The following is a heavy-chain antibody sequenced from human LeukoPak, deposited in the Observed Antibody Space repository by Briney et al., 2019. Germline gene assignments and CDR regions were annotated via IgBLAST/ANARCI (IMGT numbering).Heavy chain of an antibody. J-gene: IGHJ4*02. D-gene: IGHD4-17*01. CDR1: GYSFTSYW. Sequence: GESLKISCKGSGYSFTSYWIGWVRQMPGKGLEWMGIIYPADSDTKYSPSFQGQVTISADKSISTAYVQWSSLRASDTAMYYCARLLAVTGGMAYWGQGTQVTVSS. CDR2: IYPADSDT. V-gene: IGHV5-51*01. CDR3: ARLLAVTGGMAY.